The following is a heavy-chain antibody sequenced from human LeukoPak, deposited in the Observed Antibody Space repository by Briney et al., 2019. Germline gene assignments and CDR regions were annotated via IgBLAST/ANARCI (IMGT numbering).Heavy chain of an antibody. CDR1: GFTFDDYG. CDR3: ARDFLPLVDDAFDI. CDR2: INWNGGST. J-gene: IGHJ3*02. Sequence: GGSLRLSCAASGFTFDDYGISWVRQSPGKGLDWVSGINWNGGSTGYADSVKGRFTISRDNAKNSLYLKMNRLRAEDTALYYYARDFLPLVDDAFDIWGQGTMVTVPS. V-gene: IGHV3-20*04. D-gene: IGHD2-15*01.